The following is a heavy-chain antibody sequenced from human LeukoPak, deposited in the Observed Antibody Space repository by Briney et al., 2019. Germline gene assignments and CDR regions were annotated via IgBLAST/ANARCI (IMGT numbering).Heavy chain of an antibody. D-gene: IGHD3-10*01. CDR2: ISSSGSTL. CDR3: ARDGGGAYYYGSGSGPLDY. V-gene: IGHV3-11*04. CDR1: GFTFSDYY. J-gene: IGHJ4*02. Sequence: GGSLRLSCAASGFTFSDYYMSWIRQAPGKGLEWVSYISSSGSTLYYADSVKGRFTISRDNAKNSLYLQMNSLRAEDTAVYYCARDGGGAYYYGSGSGPLDYWGQGTLVTVSS.